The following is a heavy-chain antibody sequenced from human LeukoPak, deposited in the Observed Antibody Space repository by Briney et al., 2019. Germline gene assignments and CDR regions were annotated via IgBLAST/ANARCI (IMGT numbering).Heavy chain of an antibody. V-gene: IGHV3-7*01. Sequence: GGSLRLSCAASGFTFSSYWMSWVRQAPGKGLEWVANIKQDGSEKNYVDSVKDRFTISRDDAKNSLYLQMNSLRAEDTAVYYCARDLYSGSYNEDWWGQGTLVTVSS. CDR1: GFTFSSYW. CDR2: IKQDGSEK. CDR3: ARDLYSGSYNEDW. D-gene: IGHD1-26*01. J-gene: IGHJ4*02.